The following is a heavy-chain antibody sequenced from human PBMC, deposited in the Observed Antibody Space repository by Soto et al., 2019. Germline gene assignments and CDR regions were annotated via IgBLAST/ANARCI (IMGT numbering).Heavy chain of an antibody. D-gene: IGHD2-15*01. CDR1: GFTFRNYS. J-gene: IGHJ6*02. Sequence: EVQLVESGGGLVKPGGSLRLSCVASGFTFRNYSMNWVRQAPGKGLEWVSGIRGFSPYTFYAESVKGRFTISRDNAKNSLYLQMNSLGVEDTAVYYCARDRGYDAHDYYYNAMDVWGQGTTVTVSS. CDR2: IRGFSPYT. V-gene: IGHV3-21*01. CDR3: ARDRGYDAHDYYYNAMDV.